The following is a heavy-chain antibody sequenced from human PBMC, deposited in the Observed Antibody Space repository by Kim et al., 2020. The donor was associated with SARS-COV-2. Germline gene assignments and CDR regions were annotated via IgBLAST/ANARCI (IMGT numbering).Heavy chain of an antibody. D-gene: IGHD3-9*01. CDR3: AKGAILTGYLFDY. V-gene: IGHV3-23*01. J-gene: IGHJ4*02. Sequence: YANAWKGRFTISRDNSKNTLYLQMNSLRAEDTAVYYCAKGAILTGYLFDYWGQGTLVTVSS.